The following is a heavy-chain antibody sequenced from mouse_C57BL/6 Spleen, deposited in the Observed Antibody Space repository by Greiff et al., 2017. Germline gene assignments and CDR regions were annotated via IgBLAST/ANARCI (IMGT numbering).Heavy chain of an antibody. D-gene: IGHD2-5*01. J-gene: IGHJ2*01. V-gene: IGHV1-15*01. CDR1: GYTFTDYE. CDR2: IDPETGGT. CDR3: TRYHYSNYGYFDY. Sequence: VQLVESGAELVRPGASVTLSCKASGYTFTDYEMHWVKQTPVHGLEWIGAIDPETGGTAYNQKFKGKAILTADKSSSTAYMELRSLTSEDSAVYYCTRYHYSNYGYFDYWGQGTTLTVSS.